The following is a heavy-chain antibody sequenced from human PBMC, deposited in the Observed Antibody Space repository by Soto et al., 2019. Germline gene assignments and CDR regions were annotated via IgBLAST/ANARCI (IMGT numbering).Heavy chain of an antibody. J-gene: IGHJ4*02. CDR1: GFTFSSYG. CDR2: ISYDGSNK. D-gene: IGHD6-13*01. CDR3: AKDLEYSSSWYSGGNIAY. V-gene: IGHV3-30*18. Sequence: GGSLRLSCAASGFTFSSYGMHWARQAPGKGLEWVAVISYDGSNKYYADSVKGRFTISRDNSKNTLYLQMNSLRAEDTAVYYCAKDLEYSSSWYSGGNIAYWGQGTLVTVSS.